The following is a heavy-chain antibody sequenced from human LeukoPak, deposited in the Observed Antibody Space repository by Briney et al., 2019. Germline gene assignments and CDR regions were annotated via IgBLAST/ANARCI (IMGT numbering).Heavy chain of an antibody. Sequence: GGSLRLSCAASGFTVSSYYMSWVRRAPGKGLEWVSVIYSGGSTDYADSVKGRFAISRDNSKNMLYLQLNSLRAEDTAVYYCARVDYGSGSYFDYWGQGTLVTVSS. J-gene: IGHJ4*02. D-gene: IGHD3-10*01. V-gene: IGHV3-53*01. CDR3: ARVDYGSGSYFDY. CDR2: IYSGGST. CDR1: GFTVSSYY.